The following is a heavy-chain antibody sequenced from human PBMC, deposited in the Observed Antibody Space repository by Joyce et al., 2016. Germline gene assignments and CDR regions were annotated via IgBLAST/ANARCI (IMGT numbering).Heavy chain of an antibody. CDR2: ICYTGST. CDR3: VRDVAGHVFDS. Sequence: QVQLQASAPGLVKPSQPLSLTGAVSGGSINSGDFFWTWNRPHPGNGLEWIGYICYTGSTSYNPSLRTRVTISEDTSRNQFSLKLNSGTAADATVYYCVRDVAGHVFDSWGQGTLVTVSS. V-gene: IGHV4-30-4*01. J-gene: IGHJ4*02. D-gene: IGHD2-15*01. CDR1: GGSINSGDFF.